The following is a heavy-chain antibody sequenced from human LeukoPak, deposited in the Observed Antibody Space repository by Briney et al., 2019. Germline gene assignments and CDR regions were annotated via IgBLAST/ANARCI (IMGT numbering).Heavy chain of an antibody. J-gene: IGHJ4*02. CDR2: IRYDGSKK. CDR1: GFTFSSYS. D-gene: IGHD6-19*01. CDR3: AKAYPRIAVAGPFDY. V-gene: IGHV3-30*02. Sequence: GGSLRLSCAASGFTFSSYSMNWVRQAPGKGLEWVAFIRYDGSKKFYTDSVKGRFTISRDNAKNSLYLQMNSLRAEDTALYYCAKAYPRIAVAGPFDYWGQGTLVTVSS.